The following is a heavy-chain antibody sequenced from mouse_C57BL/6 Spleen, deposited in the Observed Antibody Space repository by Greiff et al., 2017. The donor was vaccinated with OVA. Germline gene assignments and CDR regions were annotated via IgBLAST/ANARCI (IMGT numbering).Heavy chain of an antibody. D-gene: IGHD1-1*01. V-gene: IGHV1-50*01. J-gene: IGHJ2*01. CDR2: IDPSDSYT. CDR3: ARGYYGSSWNY. CDR1: GYTFTSYW. Sequence: QVQLQQPGAELVKPGASVKLSCKASGYTFTSYWMQWVKQRPGQGLEWIGEIDPSDSYTNYNQKFKGKATLTVDTSSSTAYMQLRSLTSEDSAVYYCARGYYGSSWNYWGQGTTLSGSS.